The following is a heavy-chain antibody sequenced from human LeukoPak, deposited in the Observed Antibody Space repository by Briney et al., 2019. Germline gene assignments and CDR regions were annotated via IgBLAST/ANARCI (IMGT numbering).Heavy chain of an antibody. Sequence: GASVKVSCKASGYTFTSYYMHWVRQAPGRGLEWMGWINPNSGGTNYAQKFQGWVTMTRDTSISTAYMELSRLRSDDTAVYYCARDVGAYSYGYTSLDYWGQGTLVTVSS. CDR1: GYTFTSYY. V-gene: IGHV1-2*04. D-gene: IGHD5-18*01. J-gene: IGHJ4*02. CDR2: INPNSGGT. CDR3: ARDVGAYSYGYTSLDY.